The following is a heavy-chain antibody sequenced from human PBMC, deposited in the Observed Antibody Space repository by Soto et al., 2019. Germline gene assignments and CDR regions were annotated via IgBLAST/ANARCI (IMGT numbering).Heavy chain of an antibody. D-gene: IGHD1-26*01. CDR2: ISSSSSTI. Sequence: GGSLRLSCAASGFTFSSYSMNWVRQAPGKGLEWVSYISSSSSTIYYADSVKGRFTISRDNAKNSLYLQMNSLRDEDTAVYYCARDQRNKGYYPYYYYGMDVWGQGTTVTVSS. CDR1: GFTFSSYS. CDR3: ARDQRNKGYYPYYYYGMDV. V-gene: IGHV3-48*02. J-gene: IGHJ6*02.